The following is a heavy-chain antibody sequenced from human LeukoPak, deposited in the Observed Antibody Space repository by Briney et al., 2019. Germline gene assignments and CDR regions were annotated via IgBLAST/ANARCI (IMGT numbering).Heavy chain of an antibody. CDR1: GFTFSSYA. J-gene: IGHJ4*02. V-gene: IGHV3-23*01. CDR2: ISASGDSP. D-gene: IGHD5-24*01. CDR3: ASEVDGSD. Sequence: GGSLRLSCAASGFTFSSYAMHWVRQAPGKGLEWVSTISASGDSPYYADSVKGRFTISRDNFKNTLYLQMNSLRAGDTAVYYCASEVDGSDWGQGTLVTVSS.